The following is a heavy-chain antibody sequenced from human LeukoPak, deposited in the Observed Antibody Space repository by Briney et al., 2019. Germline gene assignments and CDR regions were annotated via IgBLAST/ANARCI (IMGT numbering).Heavy chain of an antibody. V-gene: IGHV1-8*01. J-gene: IGHJ5*02. CDR1: GYTFTSYD. D-gene: IGHD1-1*01. Sequence: ASVKVSCKASGYTFTSYDINWVRQATGQGLEWMGWMNPNSGNTGYAQKFQGRVTMTRNTSISTAYMELSRLRSDDTAVYYCARATGWHEDWFDPWGQGTLVTVSS. CDR3: ARATGWHEDWFDP. CDR2: MNPNSGNT.